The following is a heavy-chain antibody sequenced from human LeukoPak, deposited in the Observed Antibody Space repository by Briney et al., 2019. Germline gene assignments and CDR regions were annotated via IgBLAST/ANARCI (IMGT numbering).Heavy chain of an antibody. CDR1: GFTFSVYS. D-gene: IGHD1-14*01. Sequence: GGSLRLSCAASGFTFSVYSMTWVRQAPGKGLEWVSSISSSSSYIYYADSMKGRFTISRDNAKNSLYLQMNSLRAEDTAVYYCIQWYHPLAPLPYWGQGTLVTVSS. CDR2: ISSSSSYI. V-gene: IGHV3-21*01. J-gene: IGHJ4*02. CDR3: IQWYHPLAPLPY.